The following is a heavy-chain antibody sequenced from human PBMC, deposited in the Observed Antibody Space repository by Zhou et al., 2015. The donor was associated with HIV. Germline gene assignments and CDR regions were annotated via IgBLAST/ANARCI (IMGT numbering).Heavy chain of an antibody. D-gene: IGHD6-6*01. CDR2: ITPMFDID. CDR3: ARDRGGAARPDWRYFDL. Sequence: QLQLVQSGAEVKKPGSSVRVSCRTSGGTFGGSEISWVRQVSGQGLEWMGGITPMFDIDNYAQKFRGRLTITADEATSTAYMELRSLRSDDTAVYYCARDRGGAARPDWRYFDLWGRGTLVTVSS. CDR1: GGTFGGSE. V-gene: IGHV1-69*01. J-gene: IGHJ2*01.